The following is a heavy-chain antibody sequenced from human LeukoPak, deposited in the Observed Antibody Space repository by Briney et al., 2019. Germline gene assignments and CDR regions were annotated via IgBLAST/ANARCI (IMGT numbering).Heavy chain of an antibody. V-gene: IGHV4-39*01. D-gene: IGHD3-9*01. CDR3: ASGLIYDILTGYYAMYYFDY. J-gene: IGHJ4*02. CDR2: IYYSGST. CDR1: GDSISSSRYY. Sequence: PSETLSLTCTVSGDSISSSRYYWGWIRQPPGKGLEWIGSIYYSGSTYYNPSLKSRVTISVDTSKNQFSLKLSSVTAADTAVYYCASGLIYDILTGYYAMYYFDYWGQGTLVTVSS.